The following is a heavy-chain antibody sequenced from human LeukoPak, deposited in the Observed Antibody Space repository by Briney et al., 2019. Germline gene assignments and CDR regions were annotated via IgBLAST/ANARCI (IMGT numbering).Heavy chain of an antibody. V-gene: IGHV3-21*01. J-gene: IGHJ4*02. CDR2: ISSSSSYI. CDR1: GFTFSSYS. CDR3: ARDSVPYYYDSSGLPPD. D-gene: IGHD3-22*01. Sequence: GGSLRLSCAASGFTFSSYSMNWVRQAPGKGLEWVSSISSSSSYIYYADSVKGRFTISRDNAKNSLYLQMNSLRAEDTAMYYCARDSVPYYYDSSGLPPDWGQGTLVTVSS.